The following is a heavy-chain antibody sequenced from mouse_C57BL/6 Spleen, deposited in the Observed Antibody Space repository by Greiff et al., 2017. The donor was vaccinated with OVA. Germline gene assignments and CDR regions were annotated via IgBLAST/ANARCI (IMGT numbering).Heavy chain of an antibody. Sequence: QVQLQQSGAELVKPGASVKMSCKASGYTFTSYWITWVKQRPGQGLEWIGDIYPGSGSTNYNEKFKSKATLTVDTSSSTAYMQLSSLTSEDSAVYYCASNDYYGSSQYYFDYWGQGTTLTVSS. CDR2: IYPGSGST. D-gene: IGHD1-1*01. CDR1: GYTFTSYW. J-gene: IGHJ2*01. V-gene: IGHV1-55*01. CDR3: ASNDYYGSSQYYFDY.